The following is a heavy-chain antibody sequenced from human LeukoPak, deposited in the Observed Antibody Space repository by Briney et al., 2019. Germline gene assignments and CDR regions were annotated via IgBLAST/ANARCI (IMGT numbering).Heavy chain of an antibody. CDR3: ARVLTSGWDWYFDY. Sequence: ASVKVSCKASGYTLTSYDINWVRQATGQGLEWMGWINPKGGGTNYAQKFQGWVTMTRDTSISTAFLELTRLKPDDTAVYYCARVLTSGWDWYFDYWGQGTLVTVSS. CDR1: GYTLTSYD. V-gene: IGHV1-2*04. CDR2: INPKGGGT. D-gene: IGHD6-19*01. J-gene: IGHJ4*02.